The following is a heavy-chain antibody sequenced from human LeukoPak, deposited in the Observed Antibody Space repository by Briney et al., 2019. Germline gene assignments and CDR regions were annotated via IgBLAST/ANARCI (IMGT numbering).Heavy chain of an antibody. CDR1: GFTFSSYA. V-gene: IGHV3-23*01. CDR3: AKDGPQLRGY. D-gene: IGHD6-6*01. J-gene: IGHJ4*02. CDR2: ISGSGGST. Sequence: GVSLRLSCTASGFTFSSYAMTWVRQAPGKGLECVSAISGSGGSTYYADSVKGRFTISRDNSKNTLYLQMNSLRAEDTAVYYCAKDGPQLRGYWGQGTLVTVSS.